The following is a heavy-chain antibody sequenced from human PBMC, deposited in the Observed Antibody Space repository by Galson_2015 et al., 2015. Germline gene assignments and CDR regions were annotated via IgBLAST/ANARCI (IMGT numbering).Heavy chain of an antibody. CDR1: GYSFTSYW. V-gene: IGHV5-51*01. Sequence: QSGAEVKKPGESLKISCKGSGYSFTSYWIGWVRQMPGKGLEWMGIIYPGDSDTRYSPSFQGQVTISADKSISTAYLQWSSLKASDTAMYYCARHLVVVPAAIQLDYLGQGTLVTVSS. CDR2: IYPGDSDT. D-gene: IGHD2-2*01. CDR3: ARHLVVVPAAIQLDY. J-gene: IGHJ4*02.